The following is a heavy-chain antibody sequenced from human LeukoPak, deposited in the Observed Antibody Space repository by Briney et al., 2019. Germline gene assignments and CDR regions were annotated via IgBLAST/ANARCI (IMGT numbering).Heavy chain of an antibody. CDR3: ARDERAAAPVGYLDY. J-gene: IGHJ4*02. V-gene: IGHV3-30-3*01. CDR2: ISYVGSYK. D-gene: IGHD6-13*01. CDR1: GFTFTSYA. Sequence: PGGSLRLSCAASGFTFTSYAMHWVRQAPGKGLEWVAVISYVGSYKYYADSVKGRFTISRDNSKNTLYLQMNSLRAEDTAVYYCARDERAAAPVGYLDYWGQGTLVTVSS.